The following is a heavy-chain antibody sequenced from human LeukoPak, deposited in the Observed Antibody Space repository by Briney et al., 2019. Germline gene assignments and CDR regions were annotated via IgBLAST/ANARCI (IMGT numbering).Heavy chain of an antibody. V-gene: IGHV1-2*02. CDR3: ARDMTGGIWARATSFDH. D-gene: IGHD1-14*01. CDR2: INPDSGGS. J-gene: IGHJ4*02. CDR1: GYTFTTYG. Sequence: ASVKVSCKASGYTFTTYGISWVRQAPGQGPEWMGWINPDSGGSEYGQKFQGRVTFTSDTSSTTIYMDVRSLKSDDTAVYYCARDMTGGIWARATSFDHWGQGTLVTVSS.